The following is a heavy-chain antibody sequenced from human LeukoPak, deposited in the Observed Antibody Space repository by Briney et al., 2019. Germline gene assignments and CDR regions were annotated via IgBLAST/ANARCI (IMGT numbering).Heavy chain of an antibody. CDR2: IYTSGST. CDR3: ARSRVTTSPYFGC. V-gene: IGHV4-61*02. D-gene: IGHD4-11*01. Sequence: SETLSLTCTVSGGSISSGSYYWSWIRQPAGKGLEWIGRIYTSGSTTYNPSLKSRVTISLDTSKNQFSLNLSSVTAADTAVYYCARSRVTTSPYFGCWGQGTLVTVSS. CDR1: GGSISSGSYY. J-gene: IGHJ4*02.